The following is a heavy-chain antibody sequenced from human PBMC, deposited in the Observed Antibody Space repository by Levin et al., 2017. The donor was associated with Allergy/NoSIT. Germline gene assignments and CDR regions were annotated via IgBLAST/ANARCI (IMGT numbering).Heavy chain of an antibody. V-gene: IGHV3-30*18. J-gene: IGHJ5*02. CDR3: AKDDRIVTAALICNWFDP. CDR2: MSSDGSNR. D-gene: IGHD2-2*01. CDR1: GFSFSNYG. Sequence: GGSLRLSCAASGFSFSNYGIHWVRQAPGKGLEWVAVMSSDGSNRFYGDSVKGRFTISRDNSKNTVYLEMNSLRTEDTAVYYCAKDDRIVTAALICNWFDPWGQGTLVTVSS.